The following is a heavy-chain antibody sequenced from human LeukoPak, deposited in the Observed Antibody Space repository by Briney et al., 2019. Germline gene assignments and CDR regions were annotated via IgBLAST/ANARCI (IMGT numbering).Heavy chain of an antibody. V-gene: IGHV4-59*08. CDR1: GGSISSYY. CDR2: IHDSGST. D-gene: IGHD4-11*01. J-gene: IGHJ5*02. Sequence: SETLSLTCTVSGGSISSYYWNWIRQPPGGGLEWIGFIHDSGSTNYNPSLKSRVTISVDTSKNQFSLKLRSVTAADTAVYYCARRRIGDSTITIYNSFDPWGQGTLVTVSS. CDR3: ARRRIGDSTITIYNSFDP.